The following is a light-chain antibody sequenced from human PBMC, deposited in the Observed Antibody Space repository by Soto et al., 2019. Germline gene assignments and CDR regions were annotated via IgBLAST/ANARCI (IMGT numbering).Light chain of an antibody. CDR2: DAS. V-gene: IGKV3-15*01. Sequence: IVLSQSPAILSLFPGERANLSCRPSETVNSAYLAWYQQKPGQAPRLLIYDASNRATGIPARFSGSGSGTEFTLTISSLQPDDFATYYCQQYNSYFTFGGGTKVDIK. J-gene: IGKJ4*01. CDR3: QQYNSYFT. CDR1: ETVNSAY.